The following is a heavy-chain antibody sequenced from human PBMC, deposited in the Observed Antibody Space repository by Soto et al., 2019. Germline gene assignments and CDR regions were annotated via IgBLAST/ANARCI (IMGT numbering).Heavy chain of an antibody. D-gene: IGHD2-8*01. V-gene: IGHV1-8*01. CDR2: MNPNSGNT. CDR1: GYTFTIYD. Sequence: ASVKGSCKASGYTFTIYDGNWGRQATGQGREWMGWMNPNSGNTGYAQKFQGRVTMTRNTSISTAYMELSSLRSEDTAVYYCARGPRSNIVPMVYDPSLDYYYGIEVWGKGTTVTVSS. J-gene: IGHJ6*04. CDR3: ARGPRSNIVPMVYDPSLDYYYGIEV.